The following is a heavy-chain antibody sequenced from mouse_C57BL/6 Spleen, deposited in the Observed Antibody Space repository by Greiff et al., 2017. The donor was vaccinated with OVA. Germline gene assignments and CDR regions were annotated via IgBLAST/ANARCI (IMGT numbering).Heavy chain of an antibody. V-gene: IGHV2-5*01. CDR3: AKSMVTKDAMDY. CDR1: GFSLTSYG. CDR2: IWRGGST. J-gene: IGHJ4*01. Sequence: VKLQESGPGLVQPSQSLSITCTVSGFSLTSYGVHWVRQSPGKGLEWLGVIWRGGSTDYNAAFMSRLSITKDNSKSQVFFKMNSLQADDTAIYYCAKSMVTKDAMDYWGQGTSVTVSS. D-gene: IGHD2-2*01.